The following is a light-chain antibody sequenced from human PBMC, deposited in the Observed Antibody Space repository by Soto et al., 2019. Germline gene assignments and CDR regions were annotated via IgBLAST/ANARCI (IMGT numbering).Light chain of an antibody. Sequence: DIVMTQSPDSLAVSLGERATINCKSSQSVLYSSNNKNYLAWYQQKPGQPPKLLIYWASTRESGVPDRFSGSGSGKDFTLTISSLQAEDVAVYYCQQYYSTVHFGQGTKLEIK. J-gene: IGKJ2*01. CDR1: QSVLYSSNNKNY. CDR2: WAS. CDR3: QQYYSTVH. V-gene: IGKV4-1*01.